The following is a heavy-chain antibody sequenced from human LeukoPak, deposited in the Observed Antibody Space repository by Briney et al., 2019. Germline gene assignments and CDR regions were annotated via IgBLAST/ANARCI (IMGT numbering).Heavy chain of an antibody. D-gene: IGHD1-26*01. CDR1: GFTFRDFY. V-gene: IGHV3-11*01. CDR2: ISGSGGTV. J-gene: IGHJ4*02. Sequence: GGSLRLSCLASGFTFRDFYMSWVRQAPGKGLECISFISGSGGTVRYADSVRGRFTISRDNAENSLYLQMSSLRVEDTAVFYCARESWANVDYWGQGTLVTVPS. CDR3: ARESWANVDY.